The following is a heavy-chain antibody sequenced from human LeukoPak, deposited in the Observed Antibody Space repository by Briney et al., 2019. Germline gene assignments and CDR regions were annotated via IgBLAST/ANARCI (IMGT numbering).Heavy chain of an antibody. CDR2: VSYSGTT. CDR3: AKLTCSSTFCPLDY. J-gene: IGHJ4*02. D-gene: IGHD2-2*01. CDR1: GGSISSSSFF. V-gene: IGHV4-39*01. Sequence: SETLSLTCTVSGGSISSSSFFWAWIRQPPGKGLEWIGTVSYSGTTYYSPSLKSRVTISVDTSKNQFSLRLTSVTATDTALYYCAKLTCSSTFCPLDYWGQGTLVTVSS.